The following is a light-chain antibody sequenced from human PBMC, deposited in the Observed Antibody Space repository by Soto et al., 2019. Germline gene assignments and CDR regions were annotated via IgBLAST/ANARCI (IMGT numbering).Light chain of an antibody. CDR2: GSS. J-gene: IGKJ1*01. CDR1: QSVGSK. V-gene: IGKV3-15*01. CDR3: QQYNNWPGT. Sequence: EIVLTQSPGTLSVSPGERATLSCRASQSVGSKLAWYQQKPGQAPRLLFYGSSTGATGIPARFSGSGSETEFTLSISSLQSEDFAVYYCQQYNNWPGTFGQGTKVAIK.